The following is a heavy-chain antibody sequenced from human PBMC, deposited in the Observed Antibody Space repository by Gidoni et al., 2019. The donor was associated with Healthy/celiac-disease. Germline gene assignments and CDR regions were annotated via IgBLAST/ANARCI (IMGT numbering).Heavy chain of an antibody. J-gene: IGHJ3*02. D-gene: IGHD5-18*01. Sequence: EVQLVESGGGLVKPGGSLSLSCEASGFTFSSYSMNWVRQAPGKGLEWVSSISSSSIYIYYADSVKGRFTISRDNAKNSLYLQMNSLRAEDTAVYYCAGLYSYNAFDIWGQGTMVTVSS. CDR2: ISSSSIYI. CDR3: AGLYSYNAFDI. V-gene: IGHV3-21*01. CDR1: GFTFSSYS.